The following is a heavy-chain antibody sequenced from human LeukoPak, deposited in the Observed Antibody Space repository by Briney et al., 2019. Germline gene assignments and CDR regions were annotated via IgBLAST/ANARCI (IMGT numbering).Heavy chain of an antibody. CDR1: GGSISSRPYY. CDR2: TSYSGSI. D-gene: IGHD2-21*01. Sequence: KPSETLSLTCTVSGGSISSRPYYWGWVRQPPRKGLEWIGSTSYSGSIHYNPSLKSRVTISVDTSKNHFSLRLSSVTAADTAVYYCATLEIGDYYFDYWGQGTLVTVSS. CDR3: ATLEIGDYYFDY. V-gene: IGHV4-39*01. J-gene: IGHJ4*02.